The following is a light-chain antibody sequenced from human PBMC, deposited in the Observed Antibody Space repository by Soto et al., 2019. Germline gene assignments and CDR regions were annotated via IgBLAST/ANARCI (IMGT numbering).Light chain of an antibody. CDR1: QGIRRD. CDR2: GAS. CDR3: LQDYSYTRT. J-gene: IGKJ1*01. Sequence: CRASQGIRRDIAWYQQRPGTVPKLLIFGASNLQSAVPSRFSGSGSGTDVTLTISSLQPEDFATYYCLQDYSYTRTFGQGTKVDIK. V-gene: IGKV1-6*01.